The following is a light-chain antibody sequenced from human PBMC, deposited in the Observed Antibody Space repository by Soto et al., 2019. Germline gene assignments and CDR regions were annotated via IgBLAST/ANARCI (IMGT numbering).Light chain of an antibody. Sequence: QSVLTQPASVSGAPGQRVTISCTGSSSNIGAGYDVHWYQQLPGTAPKLLIYGNSNRPSGVPDRFSGSKTGTLASLAITGLQAEDEGDYYSQSYDSSLSARYVFGTGTKLTVL. J-gene: IGLJ1*01. CDR1: SSNIGAGYD. CDR3: QSYDSSLSARYV. CDR2: GNS. V-gene: IGLV1-40*01.